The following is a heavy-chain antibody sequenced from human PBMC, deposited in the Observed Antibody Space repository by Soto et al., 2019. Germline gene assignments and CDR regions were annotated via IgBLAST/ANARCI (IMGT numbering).Heavy chain of an antibody. Sequence: QVQLVQSGAEVRKPGSSVKVSCKASGGSFSSFAFSWVRQAPVQGLEWMGGIIPMFGSANYAQEFLGRVTFTADDSTSTAYMEISGLTFEDTAFYYCAVSLYGVVLHYYYRMDVWGPGTSVTVSS. D-gene: IGHD3-3*01. CDR2: IIPMFGSA. J-gene: IGHJ6*02. CDR3: AVSLYGVVLHYYYRMDV. V-gene: IGHV1-69*01. CDR1: GGSFSSFA.